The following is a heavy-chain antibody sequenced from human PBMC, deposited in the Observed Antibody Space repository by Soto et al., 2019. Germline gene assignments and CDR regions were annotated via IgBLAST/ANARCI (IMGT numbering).Heavy chain of an antibody. Sequence: GESLKISCKGSGYSFTSYWIGWVRHMPGKGLEWVGIIYPGDSDTRYSPSFQGQVTIAADKSISTAYLQWSSLKASDTAMYYCARHAAYCGGECYSRASGAFDICRQGTVVTVSS. J-gene: IGHJ3*02. V-gene: IGHV5-51*01. CDR1: GYSFTSYW. CDR3: ARHAAYCGGECYSRASGAFDI. CDR2: IYPGDSDT. D-gene: IGHD2-21*01.